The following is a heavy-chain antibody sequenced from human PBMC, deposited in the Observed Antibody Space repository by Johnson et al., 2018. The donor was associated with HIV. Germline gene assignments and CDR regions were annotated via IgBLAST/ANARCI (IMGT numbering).Heavy chain of an antibody. D-gene: IGHD1-26*01. CDR1: GFTFDDYA. Sequence: VQLVESGGGLVQPGRSLRLSCAASGFTFDDYAMHWVRQVPGKGLEWVSGINWNGGRTGYADSVKGRFTISRDNSKNTLYLQMNSLRVDDTAVYYCAGASCFEIWGQGTMVTVSS. J-gene: IGHJ3*02. V-gene: IGHV3-9*01. CDR3: AGASCFEI. CDR2: INWNGGRT.